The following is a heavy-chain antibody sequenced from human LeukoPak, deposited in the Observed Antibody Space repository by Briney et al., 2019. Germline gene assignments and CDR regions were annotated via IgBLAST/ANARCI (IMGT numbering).Heavy chain of an antibody. CDR1: GYTFTGYY. Sequence: SVKVSCKASGYTFTGYYMHWVRQAPGQGLEWMGGIIPIFGTANYAQKFQGRVTITTDESTSTAYMELSSLRSEDTAVYYCARCIAARDYYYYMDVWGKGTTVTVSS. J-gene: IGHJ6*03. CDR3: ARCIAARDYYYYMDV. CDR2: IIPIFGTA. D-gene: IGHD6-6*01. V-gene: IGHV1-69*05.